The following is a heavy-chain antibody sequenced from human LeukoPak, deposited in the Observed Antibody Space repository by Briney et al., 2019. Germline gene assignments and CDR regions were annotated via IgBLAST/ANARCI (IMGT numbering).Heavy chain of an antibody. D-gene: IGHD3-16*01. CDR3: AKDGSWGDYYFYFYMDV. J-gene: IGHJ6*03. CDR2: ISGSGYYT. CDR1: GITLANYG. V-gene: IGHV3-23*01. Sequence: GGSLRLSCVVSGITLANYGMSWVRQAPGKGLEWLSGISGSGYYTYYADSVKGRFTISRDNSKNTLYIQMNSLRAEDTAVYYCAKDGSWGDYYFYFYMDVWGKGTTVTVSS.